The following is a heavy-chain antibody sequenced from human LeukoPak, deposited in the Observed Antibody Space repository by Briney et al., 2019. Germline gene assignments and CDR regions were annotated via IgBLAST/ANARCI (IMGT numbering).Heavy chain of an antibody. Sequence: ASETLSLTCTVSGGSISSYYWSWIRQPPGKGLEWIGYIYYSGSANYNPSLKSRVTISVDTSKNQFTLKLNSVTAADTAVYYCARGLFAASFDYWGQGTLVTVSS. CDR1: GGSISSYY. J-gene: IGHJ4*02. D-gene: IGHD6-13*01. CDR3: ARGLFAASFDY. CDR2: IYYSGSA. V-gene: IGHV4-59*01.